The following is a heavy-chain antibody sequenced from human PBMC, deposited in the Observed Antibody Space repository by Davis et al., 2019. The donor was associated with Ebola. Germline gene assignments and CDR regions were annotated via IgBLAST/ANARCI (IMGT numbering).Heavy chain of an antibody. CDR2: INAGNGNT. CDR1: GYTFTSYA. V-gene: IGHV1-3*01. Sequence: AASVKVSCKASGYTFTSYALHWVRQAPGQRLEWMGWINAGNGNTKYSQKFQGRVTITRDTSASTAYMELSSLRSEDTAVYYCARVESSSWYYYYGMDGWGQGTTVTVSS. D-gene: IGHD6-13*01. J-gene: IGHJ6*02. CDR3: ARVESSSWYYYYGMDG.